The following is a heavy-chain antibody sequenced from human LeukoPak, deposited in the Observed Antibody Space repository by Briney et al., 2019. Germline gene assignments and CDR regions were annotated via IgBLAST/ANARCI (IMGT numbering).Heavy chain of an antibody. D-gene: IGHD5-12*01. CDR1: GFTFSSYG. CDR2: IRYDGSNK. J-gene: IGHJ4*02. V-gene: IGHV3-30*02. CDR3: AKGAREYSGYDDYFDY. Sequence: PGGSLRLSCAASGFTFSSYGMHWVRQAPGKGLEWVAFIRYDGSNKYYADSVKGRFTISRDNSKNTLYLQMNILRAEDTAVYYCAKGAREYSGYDDYFDYWGQGTLVTVSS.